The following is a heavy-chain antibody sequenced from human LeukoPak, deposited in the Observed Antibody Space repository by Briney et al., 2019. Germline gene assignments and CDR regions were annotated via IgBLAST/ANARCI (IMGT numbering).Heavy chain of an antibody. V-gene: IGHV1-2*04. Sequence: ASVKVSFTSSGYTFTGYYMHWVRQAPGQGLEWMGWINPNSGGNKFAQQFQGWVSIARDTSISTAYMELSRLRSDDTAVYYCARGGGDIAAARTDPWGQGTLVTVSS. CDR3: ARGGGDIAAARTDP. D-gene: IGHD6-13*01. CDR2: INPNSGGN. J-gene: IGHJ5*02. CDR1: GYTFTGYY.